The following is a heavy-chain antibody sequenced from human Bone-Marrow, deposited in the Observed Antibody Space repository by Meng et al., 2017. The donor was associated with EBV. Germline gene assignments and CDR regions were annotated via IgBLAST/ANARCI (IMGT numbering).Heavy chain of an antibody. Sequence: QVEVLLVGAGAEKAGSAVKGYCYTSGGTFTSIGNSLGRLGPGPGLGLVGGLIPMSDAPNHAQKFPGRVTITADESTSTHYMDLSGLRSEDTAVYYCASESGRGFPPDYWGQGTLVTVSS. J-gene: IGHJ4*02. D-gene: IGHD3-10*01. V-gene: IGHV1-69*01. CDR3: ASESGRGFPPDY. CDR2: LIPMSDAP. CDR1: GGTFTSIG.